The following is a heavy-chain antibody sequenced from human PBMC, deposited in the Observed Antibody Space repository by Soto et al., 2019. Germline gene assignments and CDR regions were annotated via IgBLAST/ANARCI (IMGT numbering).Heavy chain of an antibody. V-gene: IGHV1-46*01. J-gene: IGHJ4*02. CDR2: INPSGGST. CDR1: GYTFTSYY. Sequence: GASVKVSCKASGYTFTSYYMHWVRQASGQGLEWMGIINPSGGSTSYAQKFQGRVTMTRDTSTSTVYMELSSLRSEDTAVYYCARVRTLLWFGELLSYFDYWGQGTLVTVS. CDR3: ARVRTLLWFGELLSYFDY. D-gene: IGHD3-10*01.